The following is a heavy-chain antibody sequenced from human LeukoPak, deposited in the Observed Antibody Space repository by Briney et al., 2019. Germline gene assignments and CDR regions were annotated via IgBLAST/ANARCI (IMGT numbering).Heavy chain of an antibody. CDR3: ARDILTGLNYYYYGLDV. J-gene: IGHJ6*02. CDR2: INPSGGST. V-gene: IGHV1-46*01. CDR1: GYTFTSYY. D-gene: IGHD3-9*01. Sequence: ASVKVSCKASGYTFTSYYMHWVRQAPGQGLEWMGIINPSGGSTSYAQKFQGRVTMTRDTSTGTVYMELSSLRSEDTAVYYCARDILTGLNYYYYGLDVWGQGTTVTVSS.